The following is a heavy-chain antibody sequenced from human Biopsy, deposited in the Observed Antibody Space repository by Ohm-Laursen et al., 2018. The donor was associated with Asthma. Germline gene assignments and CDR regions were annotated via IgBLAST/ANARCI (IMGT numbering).Heavy chain of an antibody. Sequence: TLSLTCTVSGVSIRSYYWTWIRQPPGKGLEWIGNIHYSGSTCSNPSLKSRVTISVDTSKKQISLILSPVTAADTAVYYCARHDHRWDTYADFWGQGTLVTVSS. J-gene: IGHJ4*02. V-gene: IGHV4-59*08. CDR2: IHYSGST. CDR1: GVSIRSYY. D-gene: IGHD2-2*01. CDR3: ARHDHRWDTYADF.